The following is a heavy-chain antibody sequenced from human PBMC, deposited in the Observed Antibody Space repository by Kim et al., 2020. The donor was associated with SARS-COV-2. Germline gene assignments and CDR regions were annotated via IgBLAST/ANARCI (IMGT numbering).Heavy chain of an antibody. CDR3: ARGIRYHLLVNYYYYMYV. V-gene: IGHV1-8*01. D-gene: IGHD2-2*01. CDR1: GYTFTSYD. J-gene: IGHJ6*03. Sequence: ASVNVSCKASGYTFTSYDINWVRQATGQGLDGMGWMNPNSGNTGYAQKFQVRVTMTRNTSISTAYMELSSLRSEDTAVYYCARGIRYHLLVNYYYYMYV. CDR2: MNPNSGNT.